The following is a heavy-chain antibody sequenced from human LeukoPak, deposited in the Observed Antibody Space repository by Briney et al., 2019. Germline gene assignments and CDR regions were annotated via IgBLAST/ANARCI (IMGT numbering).Heavy chain of an antibody. V-gene: IGHV1-69*04. CDR1: GGTFSSYA. Sequence: SVKVFCKASGGTFSSYAISWVRQAPGQGLEWMGRIIPILGIANYAQKFQGRVTITADKSTSTAYMELSSLRSEDTAVYYCARVDTAMVRDYWGQGPLVTVSS. CDR2: IIPILGIA. D-gene: IGHD5-18*01. CDR3: ARVDTAMVRDY. J-gene: IGHJ4*02.